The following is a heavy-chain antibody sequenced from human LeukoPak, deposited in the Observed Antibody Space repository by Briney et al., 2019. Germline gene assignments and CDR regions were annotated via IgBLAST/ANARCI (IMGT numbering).Heavy chain of an antibody. Sequence: SETLSLTCTVSGGSTSSGSYYWSWIRQPAGKGLEWIGRIYTSGSTNYNPSLKSRVTISVDTSKNQFSLKLSSVTAADTAVYYCARGRLDSSGYTFDYWGQGTLVTVSS. D-gene: IGHD3-22*01. CDR1: GGSTSSGSYY. J-gene: IGHJ4*02. CDR2: IYTSGST. V-gene: IGHV4-61*02. CDR3: ARGRLDSSGYTFDY.